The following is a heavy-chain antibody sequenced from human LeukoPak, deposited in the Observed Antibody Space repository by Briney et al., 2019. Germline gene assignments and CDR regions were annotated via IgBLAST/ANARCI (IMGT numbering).Heavy chain of an antibody. CDR1: GGSISSSAYH. J-gene: IGHJ4*02. D-gene: IGHD2-15*01. V-gene: IGHV4-39*01. CDR2: INYGGNT. Sequence: SGTLSLTCTVSGGSISSSAYHWGWIRQPPGKGLEWIGTINYGGNTYYNLSLKSRVIIFLDTSKNQFSLKLSSVTAADTAVYYCARLWSTSCKGGSCPHQPNYWGQGTRVTVPS. CDR3: ARLWSTSCKGGSCPHQPNY.